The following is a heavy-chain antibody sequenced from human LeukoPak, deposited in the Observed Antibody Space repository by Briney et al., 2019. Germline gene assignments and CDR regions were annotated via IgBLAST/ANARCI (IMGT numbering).Heavy chain of an antibody. CDR1: GYTFTGYY. CDR2: INPNSGGT. J-gene: IGHJ4*02. D-gene: IGHD3-10*01. Sequence: ASVKVSCKASGYTFTGYYMQWVRQAPGQGLEWMGRINPNSGGTNYAQKFQGRVTMTRDTSISTAYMELSRLRSDDTAVYYCARDDPLIWFGESLTLYWGQGTLVTVSS. CDR3: ARDDPLIWFGESLTLY. V-gene: IGHV1-2*06.